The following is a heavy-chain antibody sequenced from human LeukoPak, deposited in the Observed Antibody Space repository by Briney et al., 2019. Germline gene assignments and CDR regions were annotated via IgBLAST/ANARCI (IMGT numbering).Heavy chain of an antibody. D-gene: IGHD6-13*01. V-gene: IGHV4-31*03. CDR3: AVKIAAAGFY. Sequence: SETLSLTCSVSGGSISSGGYYWSWIRQHPGKGLEWFGYVPYRGSTFYNPSLKSRVSISLDTTKNQFSLRLTSVTAADTAVYFCAVKIAAAGFYWGQGTLVTVSS. CDR2: VPYRGST. CDR1: GGSISSGGYY. J-gene: IGHJ4*02.